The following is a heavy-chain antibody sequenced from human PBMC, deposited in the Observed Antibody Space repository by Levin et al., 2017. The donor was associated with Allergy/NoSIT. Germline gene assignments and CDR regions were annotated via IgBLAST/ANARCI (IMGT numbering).Heavy chain of an antibody. CDR1: GFTFSMYG. J-gene: IGHJ4*02. CDR3: ARNWNWGWGDDY. Sequence: GESLKISCVASGFTFSMYGMNWVRQAPGKGPEWVSYMSGSGSSLDYSDSVKGRFIISRDNAKNSLYLQMNSLRDEDTAVYYCARNWNWGWGDDYWGQGTLVAVAS. CDR2: MSGSGSSL. V-gene: IGHV3-48*02. D-gene: IGHD7-27*01.